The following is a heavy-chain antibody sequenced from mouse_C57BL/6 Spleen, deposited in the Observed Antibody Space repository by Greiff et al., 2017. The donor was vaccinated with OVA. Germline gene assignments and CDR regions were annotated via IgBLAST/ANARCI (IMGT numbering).Heavy chain of an antibody. J-gene: IGHJ3*01. D-gene: IGHD3-2*02. Sequence: EVMLVESGGDLVKPGGSLKLSCAASGFTFSSYGMSWVRQTPDKRLEWVATISSGGSYNYYPDSVKGRFTISRDNAKNTLYLQMSSLKAEDTAMYYCASRGTAQAPWFAYWGQGTLVTVSA. CDR2: ISSGGSYN. CDR1: GFTFSSYG. V-gene: IGHV5-6*02. CDR3: ASRGTAQAPWFAY.